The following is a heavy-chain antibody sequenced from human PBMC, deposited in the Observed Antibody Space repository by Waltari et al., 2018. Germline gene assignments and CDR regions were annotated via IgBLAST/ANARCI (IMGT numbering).Heavy chain of an antibody. CDR2: IIPIFGTA. CDR1: GGTVSSYA. CDR3: AAEATKYYFDY. J-gene: IGHJ4*02. Sequence: QVQLVQSGAEVKKPGSSVKGSCKASGGTVSSYAISWVRQAPGQGLEWMGGIIPIFGTANYAQKFQGRVTITADESTSTAYMELSSLRSEDTAVYYCAAEATKYYFDYWGQGTLVTVSS. V-gene: IGHV1-69*13.